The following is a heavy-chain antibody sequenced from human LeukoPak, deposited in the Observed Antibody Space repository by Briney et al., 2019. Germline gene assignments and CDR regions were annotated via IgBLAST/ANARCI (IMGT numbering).Heavy chain of an antibody. J-gene: IGHJ3*02. CDR1: GFTFDDYG. CDR2: INWNGGST. V-gene: IGHV3-20*04. D-gene: IGHD3-10*01. CDR3: AKPSYVSGSPDAFDI. Sequence: GGSLRLSCAASGFTFDDYGMSWVRQAPGKGLEWVSGINWNGGSTGYADSVKGRFTISRDNSKSTLYLQMNSLSAEDTAIYYCAKPSYVSGSPDAFDIWGQGTMVIVSS.